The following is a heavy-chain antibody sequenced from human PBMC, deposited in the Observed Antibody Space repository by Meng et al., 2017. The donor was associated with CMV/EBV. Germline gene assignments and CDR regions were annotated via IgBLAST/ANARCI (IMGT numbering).Heavy chain of an antibody. CDR2: IYHSGTT. CDR1: GYSISSGYY. J-gene: IGHJ4*02. V-gene: IGHV4-38-2*02. CDR3: AREWGGIVVVPAAMGIDY. D-gene: IGHD2-2*01. Sequence: SETLSLTCTVSGYSISSGYYWGWIRQPPGKGLEWIGSIYHSGTTCYNPSLKSRVAISVDTSKNQFSLKLSSVTAADTAVYYCAREWGGIVVVPAAMGIDYWGQGTLVTVSS.